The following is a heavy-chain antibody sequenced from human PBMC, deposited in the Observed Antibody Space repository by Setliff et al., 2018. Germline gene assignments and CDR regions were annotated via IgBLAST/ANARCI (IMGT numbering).Heavy chain of an antibody. Sequence: ASVKVSCKASGYTFTSYYIHWVRQAPGQGLEWMGVINPKNGGATYPQNLQGRVTMTRDTSMSTVYMELSSLRFEDTAVYYCARGYCSSRSCYGNGVDLWGQGTLGTVSS. CDR2: INPKNGGA. CDR1: GYTFTSYY. CDR3: ARGYCSSRSCYGNGVDL. D-gene: IGHD2-2*01. V-gene: IGHV1-46*01. J-gene: IGHJ5*02.